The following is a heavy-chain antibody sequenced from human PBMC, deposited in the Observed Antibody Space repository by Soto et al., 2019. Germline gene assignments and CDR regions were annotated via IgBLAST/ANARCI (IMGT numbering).Heavy chain of an antibody. D-gene: IGHD3-9*01. V-gene: IGHV1-18*01. J-gene: IGHJ6*03. CDR3: AREPDYDILTGYPPPYYYYMDV. CDR2: MNANNGNT. CDR1: GYTFTSYD. Sequence: ASVKVSCKASGYTFTSYDINCVRQATGQGLEWMGWMNANNGNTNYAQKLQGRVTMTTDTSTSTAYMELRSLRSDDTAVYYCAREPDYDILTGYPPPYYYYMDVWGKGTTVTV.